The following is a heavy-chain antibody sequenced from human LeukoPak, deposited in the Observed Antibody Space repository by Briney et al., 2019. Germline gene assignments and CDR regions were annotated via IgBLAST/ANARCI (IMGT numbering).Heavy chain of an antibody. CDR1: GYTCTSYG. Sequence: ASVKVSCKASGYTCTSYGISWVRQAPGQGLEWMGWISAYNGNTNYAQKLQGRVTMTTDTSTSTAYMELRSLRSDDTAVYYCARGSSSPSVSATIDYWGQGTLVTVSS. V-gene: IGHV1-18*01. J-gene: IGHJ4*02. CDR2: ISAYNGNT. CDR3: ARGSSSPSVSATIDY. D-gene: IGHD2-2*01.